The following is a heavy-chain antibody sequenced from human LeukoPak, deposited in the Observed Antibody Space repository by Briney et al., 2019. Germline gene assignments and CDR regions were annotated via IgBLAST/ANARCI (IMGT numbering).Heavy chain of an antibody. CDR3: VKEVGAGAFDT. CDR1: GFTFDNYA. Sequence: QAGGSLRLSCAASGFTFDNYAMHWVRQGPGKGLEWVSGISWNSGSIGYVDSVKGRFTISRDNSKNMVHLQMSSLRPEDTAVYFCVKEVGAGAFDTWGQGTMVTVS. D-gene: IGHD1-26*01. CDR2: ISWNSGSI. V-gene: IGHV3-9*01. J-gene: IGHJ3*02.